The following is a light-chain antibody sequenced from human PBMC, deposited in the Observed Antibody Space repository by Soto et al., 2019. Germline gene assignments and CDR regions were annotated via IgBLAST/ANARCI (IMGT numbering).Light chain of an antibody. CDR3: QQYKSYSLT. J-gene: IGKJ4*01. V-gene: IGKV1-5*03. CDR1: QSISSW. CDR2: KAS. Sequence: DLQMTQSPSTLSASVGDRVTITCRASQSISSWLAWYQQKPGKAPKLLIYKASSLQSGVPSRFSGSGSGTEFTLTISSLQPDDFATYYCQQYKSYSLTFGGGTKVDIK.